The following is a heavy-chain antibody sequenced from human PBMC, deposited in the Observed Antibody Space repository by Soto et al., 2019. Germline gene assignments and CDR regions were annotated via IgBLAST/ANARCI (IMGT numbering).Heavy chain of an antibody. CDR2: ISAYNGNT. D-gene: IGHD4-17*01. Sequence: GATVKVSCKASGYTFTSYGISWVRQAPGQGLEWMGWISAYNGNTNYAQKFQGRVTITADESTSTAYMELSSLRSEDTAVYYCASPPTTGNYYYYGMDVWGQGPTVTVSS. J-gene: IGHJ6*02. CDR3: ASPPTTGNYYYYGMDV. CDR1: GYTFTSYG. V-gene: IGHV1-18*01.